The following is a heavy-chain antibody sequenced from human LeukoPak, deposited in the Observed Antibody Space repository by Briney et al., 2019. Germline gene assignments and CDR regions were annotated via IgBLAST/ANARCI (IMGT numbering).Heavy chain of an antibody. J-gene: IGHJ4*02. D-gene: IGHD7-27*01. CDR3: ARDDNWGSDY. CDR1: GFTFSDYY. CDR2: ISSGSSYT. Sequence: PGGSLRLSCAASGFTFSDYYMSWIRQAPGKGLEWVSYISSGSSYTNYADSVKGRFTISRDNAKNSLNLQMNSLRAEDTAVYYCARDDNWGSDYWGQGTLVTVSS. V-gene: IGHV3-11*06.